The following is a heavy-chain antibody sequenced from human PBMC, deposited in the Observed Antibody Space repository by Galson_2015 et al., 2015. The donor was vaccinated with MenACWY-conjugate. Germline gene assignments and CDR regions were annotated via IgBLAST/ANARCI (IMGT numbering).Heavy chain of an antibody. CDR2: IYPGDSDT. Sequence: QSGAEVKKPGESLTISCKGSGYSFTSYWIGWVRQMPGKGLEWMGIIYPGDSDTRYSPSFQGQVTISADKSISTAYLQWGSLKASDTALYYCARQRYNGYDFRIPYGMDVWGQGTTVTVSS. D-gene: IGHD5-12*01. CDR3: ARQRYNGYDFRIPYGMDV. V-gene: IGHV5-51*01. J-gene: IGHJ6*02. CDR1: GYSFTSYW.